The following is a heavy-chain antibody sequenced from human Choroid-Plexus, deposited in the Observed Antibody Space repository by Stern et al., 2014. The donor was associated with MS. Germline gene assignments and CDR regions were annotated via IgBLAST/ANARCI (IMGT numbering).Heavy chain of an antibody. CDR3: ARGVTYCGGDCYGWYFDL. V-gene: IGHV3-64*01. Sequence: EVQLVESGGGLVQPGGSLRLSCAASGSTFSSYAMPWVRQAPGKGLEYVSVISSNGGSTYYANSVKGRFTISRDNSKNTLYLHMGSLRVEDMAVYYCARGVTYCGGDCYGWYFDLWGRGTLVTVSS. D-gene: IGHD2-21*02. CDR2: ISSNGGST. J-gene: IGHJ2*01. CDR1: GSTFSSYA.